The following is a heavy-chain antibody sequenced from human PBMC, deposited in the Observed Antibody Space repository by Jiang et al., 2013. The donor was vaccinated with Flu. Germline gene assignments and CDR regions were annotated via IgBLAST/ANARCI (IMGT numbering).Heavy chain of an antibody. CDR3: ARIKARSGYYTLYYYYGMDV. V-gene: IGHV2-70*01. Sequence: KPTQTLTLTCTFSGFSLSTSGMCVSWIRQPPGKALEWLALIDWDDDKYYSTSLKTRLTISKDTSKNQVVLTMTNMDPVDTATYYCARIKARSGYYTLYYYYGMDVWGQGTTVTVSS. D-gene: IGHD3-3*01. CDR1: GFSLSTSGMC. CDR2: IDWDDDK. J-gene: IGHJ6*02.